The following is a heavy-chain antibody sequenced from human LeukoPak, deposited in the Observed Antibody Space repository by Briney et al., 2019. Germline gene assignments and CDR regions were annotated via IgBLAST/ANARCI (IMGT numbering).Heavy chain of an antibody. V-gene: IGHV4-59*01. J-gene: IGHJ4*02. CDR3: ARDTGTVVDY. D-gene: IGHD4-23*01. Sequence: PSETLSLTCTVSGGPISTYYWSWIRQPPGKGLEWIGYIYYSGSTNYNPSLKSRVTTSVDTSKNQFSLKLSSVTAADTAVYYCARDTGTVVDYWGQGTLVTVSS. CDR2: IYYSGST. CDR1: GGPISTYY.